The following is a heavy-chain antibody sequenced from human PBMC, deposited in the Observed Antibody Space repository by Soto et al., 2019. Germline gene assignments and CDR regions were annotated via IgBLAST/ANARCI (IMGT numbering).Heavy chain of an antibody. D-gene: IGHD4-17*01. Sequence: GGSLRLSCAASGFTFSSYAMSWVRQAPGKGLEWVSAISGSGGSTYYADSVKGRFTISRDNSKNTLYLQMNSLRAEDTAVYYCAKDRERGPQKYGDYVGAFDIWGQGTMVTVS. CDR2: ISGSGGST. CDR3: AKDRERGPQKYGDYVGAFDI. CDR1: GFTFSSYA. V-gene: IGHV3-23*01. J-gene: IGHJ3*02.